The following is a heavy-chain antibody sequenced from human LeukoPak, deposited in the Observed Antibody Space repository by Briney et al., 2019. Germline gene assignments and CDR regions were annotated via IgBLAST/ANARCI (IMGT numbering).Heavy chain of an antibody. J-gene: IGHJ4*02. CDR3: DCSNTNCYAAGDY. V-gene: IGHV3-30*02. CDR1: GFTFRTYD. CDR2: IRFDGSNK. Sequence: PGGSLRLSCAASGFTFRTYDMHWVRQAPGKGLEWVAFIRFDGSNKFYADSVKGRFTISRDNSKNTLYLQMNSLGAEDTAVYFCDCSNTNCYAAGDYWGQGTLVTVSS. D-gene: IGHD2-2*01.